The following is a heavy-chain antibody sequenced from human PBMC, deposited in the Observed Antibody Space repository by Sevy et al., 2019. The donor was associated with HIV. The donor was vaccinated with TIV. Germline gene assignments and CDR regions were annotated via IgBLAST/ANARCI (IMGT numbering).Heavy chain of an antibody. J-gene: IGHJ4*01. CDR3: AKDILGWAFDY. D-gene: IGHD3-3*01. Sequence: GGSLTLSCAASGFGLNGNAMSWVRQAPGKGLEWVAAIHGGDDTTHYGDSVKGRFTISRDSFKNILYLQMDSLRVEDTAVYYCAKDILGWAFDYWGHGTLVTVSS. CDR1: GFGLNGNA. CDR2: IHGGDDTT. V-gene: IGHV3-23*01.